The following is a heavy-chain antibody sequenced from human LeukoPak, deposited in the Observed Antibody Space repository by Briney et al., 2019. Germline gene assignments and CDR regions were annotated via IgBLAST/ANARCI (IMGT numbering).Heavy chain of an antibody. V-gene: IGHV4-31*03. CDR3: ARAPGAFDY. CDR1: GGSISRGGYY. J-gene: IGHJ4*02. CDR2: IYYSGST. D-gene: IGHD3-10*01. Sequence: SQTLSLTCTVSGGSISRGGYYWSWIRQHPGKRLEWIGYIYYSGSTYYNPSLKSRVTISVDTSKNHCSLKLNSLTAAGAAVYYSARAPGAFDYWGQGTLVAVSS.